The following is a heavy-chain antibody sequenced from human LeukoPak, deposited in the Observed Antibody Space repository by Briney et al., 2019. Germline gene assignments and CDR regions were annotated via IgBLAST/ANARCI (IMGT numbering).Heavy chain of an antibody. CDR2: IRYDGSNK. D-gene: IGHD3-22*01. Sequence: GGSLRLSCAASGFTFSSYGMHWVRQAPGKGLEWVAFIRYDGSNKYYADSVKGRFTISRDNPKNTLYLQMNSLRAEDTAVYYCAKVRPREYYDSSGYYRFDYWGQGTLVTVSS. V-gene: IGHV3-30*02. CDR1: GFTFSSYG. J-gene: IGHJ4*02. CDR3: AKVRPREYYDSSGYYRFDY.